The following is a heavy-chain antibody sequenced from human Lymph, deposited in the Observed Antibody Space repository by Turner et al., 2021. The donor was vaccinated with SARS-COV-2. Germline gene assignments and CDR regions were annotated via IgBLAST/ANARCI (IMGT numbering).Heavy chain of an antibody. CDR1: GVTFSSYA. Sequence: EVRLLESGGGLVQPGGSLRLSCASSGVTFSSYAMSWVRQAPGKGLEWVSGISGSGGTTHYADSVKGRFTISRDNSKNTLYLQMNSLRAEDTDVYYCAKDRFTLSSGWEDYWGQGTLVTVSS. D-gene: IGHD6-19*01. CDR3: AKDRFTLSSGWEDY. CDR2: ISGSGGTT. J-gene: IGHJ4*02. V-gene: IGHV3-23*01.